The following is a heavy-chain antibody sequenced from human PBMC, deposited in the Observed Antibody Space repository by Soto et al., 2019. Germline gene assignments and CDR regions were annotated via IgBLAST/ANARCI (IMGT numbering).Heavy chain of an antibody. J-gene: IGHJ5*01. V-gene: IGHV4-61*08. Sequence: SETLSLTCTVSGDSVTSGDYYWSWIRQPPGKGLEWIGYIYYSGNTNYSRSLKSRVAISLDTSHNQFSLKLSSVTAADTAGYFCARIPADTYMTSWFDPGGQGPLVT. CDR3: ARIPADTYMTSWFDP. CDR2: IYYSGNT. D-gene: IGHD5-18*01. CDR1: GDSVTSGDYY.